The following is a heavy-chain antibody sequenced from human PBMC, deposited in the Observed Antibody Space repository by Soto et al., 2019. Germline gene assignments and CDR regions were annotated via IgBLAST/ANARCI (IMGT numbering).Heavy chain of an antibody. D-gene: IGHD2-21*01. CDR3: AREVLWSRYFDY. CDR2: MSYDGTTK. Sequence: QVQLVESGGGVVQPGRSLRLSCAASGFIFSNYVMYWVRQAPGKGLEWVAFMSYDGTTKYYADSVKGRFTISRGNSKNTLYLQMNNLRPEDTGVYYCAREVLWSRYFDYWGQGTLVTVSS. CDR1: GFIFSNYV. J-gene: IGHJ4*02. V-gene: IGHV3-30-3*01.